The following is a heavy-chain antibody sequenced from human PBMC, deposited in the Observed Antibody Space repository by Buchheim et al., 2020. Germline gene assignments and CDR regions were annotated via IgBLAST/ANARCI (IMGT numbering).Heavy chain of an antibody. CDR3: ARDPRRSWYPTGWFDP. Sequence: EVQLVESGGGLVQPGGSLRLSCAASGFTFSSYWMSWVRQAPGKGLEWVANIKQDGSEKYYVDSVKGRFTISRDNAKNSLYLQMNSLRAEDTAVYYCARDPRRSWYPTGWFDPWGQGTL. CDR1: GFTFSSYW. D-gene: IGHD6-13*01. J-gene: IGHJ5*02. V-gene: IGHV3-7*01. CDR2: IKQDGSEK.